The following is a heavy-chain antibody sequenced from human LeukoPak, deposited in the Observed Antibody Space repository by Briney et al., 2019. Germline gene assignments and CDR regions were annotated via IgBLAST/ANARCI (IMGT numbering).Heavy chain of an antibody. CDR2: INHSGST. J-gene: IGHJ4*02. CDR1: GGSFSGYY. CDR3: AREFMTTVTVFDY. V-gene: IGHV4-34*01. D-gene: IGHD4-11*01. Sequence: SETLSLTCAVYGGSFSGYYWSWIRQPPGKGLEWIGEINHSGSTNYNPSLKSRVTISVDTSKNQFSLKLSSVTAADTAVYYCAREFMTTVTVFDYWGQGTLVTVSS.